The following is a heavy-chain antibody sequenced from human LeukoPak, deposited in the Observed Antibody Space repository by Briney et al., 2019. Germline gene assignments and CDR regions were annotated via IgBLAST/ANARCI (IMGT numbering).Heavy chain of an antibody. CDR3: ARDSPRSWGAFDY. V-gene: IGHV3-21*01. Sequence: GGSLRLSCAASGFTFSSYSMTWVRQAPGKGLEWVSSISSSSSYIYYADSVKGRFTISRDNAKNSLYLQMNSLRAEDTAVYYCARDSPRSWGAFDYWGQGTLVTVSS. J-gene: IGHJ4*02. D-gene: IGHD3-16*01. CDR1: GFTFSSYS. CDR2: ISSSSSYI.